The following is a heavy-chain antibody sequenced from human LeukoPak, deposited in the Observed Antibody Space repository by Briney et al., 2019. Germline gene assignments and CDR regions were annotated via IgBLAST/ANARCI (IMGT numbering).Heavy chain of an antibody. J-gene: IGHJ4*02. V-gene: IGHV3-48*01. CDR3: ARDFAREFTIDY. D-gene: IGHD3-10*01. CDR1: GFTFSNYN. CDR2: ISSSSNII. Sequence: PGGSLRLSCAASGFTFSNYNINWVRQPPGNGLQWVSYISSSSNIIYYADSVKGRFTISRDNAKNSLFLQMNSLRAEDTAVYYCARDFAREFTIDYWGQGTRVTVSS.